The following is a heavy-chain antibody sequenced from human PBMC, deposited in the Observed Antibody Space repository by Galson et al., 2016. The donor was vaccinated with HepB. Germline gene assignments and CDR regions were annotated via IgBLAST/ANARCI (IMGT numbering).Heavy chain of an antibody. CDR1: GFTFDDYT. V-gene: IGHV3-43*01. Sequence: SLRLSCAASGFTFDDYTIHWFRQAPGKGLQWVSLISWDGGGTYFADSLKGRFTISRDNSKNSLYLQMNGLRTTDTALYYCARGAFDSGFYLDYWGQGTLVTVSS. J-gene: IGHJ4*02. D-gene: IGHD3-10*01. CDR2: ISWDGGGT. CDR3: ARGAFDSGFYLDY.